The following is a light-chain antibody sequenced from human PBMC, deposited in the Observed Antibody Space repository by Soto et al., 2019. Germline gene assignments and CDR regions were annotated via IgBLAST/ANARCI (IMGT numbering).Light chain of an antibody. J-gene: IGLJ3*02. Sequence: HSVLTQPPSASGTPGQRVTISCSGGNSNIGTNTVNWFQQDPGTAPKLLIYYTDQRPSGVPDRFSGSKSGTSASLAISGLQSGDEAYYSCAAWDESLNGWVFGGGTKLTVL. CDR1: NSNIGTNT. CDR3: AAWDESLNGWV. CDR2: YTD. V-gene: IGLV1-44*01.